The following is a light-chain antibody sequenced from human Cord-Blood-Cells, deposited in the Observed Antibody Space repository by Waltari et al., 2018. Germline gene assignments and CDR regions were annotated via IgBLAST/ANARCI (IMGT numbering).Light chain of an antibody. J-gene: IGLJ3*02. Sequence: SSELTQDPAVSVALGQPVRITCQGDGLRRYYASWYQQKPGQAPVLVIYGKNNRPSGIPDRFSGSSSGNTASLTITGAQAEDEADYYCNSRDSSGNHLRVFGGGTKLTVL. CDR2: GKN. V-gene: IGLV3-19*01. CDR3: NSRDSSGNHLRV. CDR1: GLRRYY.